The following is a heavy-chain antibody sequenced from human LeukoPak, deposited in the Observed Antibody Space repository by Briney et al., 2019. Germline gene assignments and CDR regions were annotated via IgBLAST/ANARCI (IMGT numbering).Heavy chain of an antibody. D-gene: IGHD2-2*01. CDR3: GALRDCSSTSCYPDGAFDI. CDR1: GFTFTSSA. Sequence: GASVKVSCKASGFTFTSSAVQWVRQARGQRLEWIGWIVVGSGNTNYAQKFQERVTITRDMSTSTAYMELSSLRSEDTAVYYCGALRDCSSTSCYPDGAFDIWGQGTMVTVSS. V-gene: IGHV1-58*01. CDR2: IVVGSGNT. J-gene: IGHJ3*02.